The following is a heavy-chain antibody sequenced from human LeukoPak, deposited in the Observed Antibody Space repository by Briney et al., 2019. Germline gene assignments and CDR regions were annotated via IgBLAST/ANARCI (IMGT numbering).Heavy chain of an antibody. CDR1: GLSVSNYY. D-gene: IGHD1-26*01. V-gene: IGHV3-53*01. CDR3: ARDGGLSRWEPSDY. CDR2: IYSSGNA. Sequence: GGSLRLSCAASGLSVSNYYMTWVRQAPGKGLEWVSVIYSSGNAYYADSVQGRFTISRDTSKNTLYLQMNSLRAEDTAVYYCARDGGLSRWEPSDYWGQGTLVTVSS. J-gene: IGHJ4*02.